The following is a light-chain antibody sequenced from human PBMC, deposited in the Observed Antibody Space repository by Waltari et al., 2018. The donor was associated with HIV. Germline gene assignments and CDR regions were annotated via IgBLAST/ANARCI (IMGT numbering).Light chain of an antibody. Sequence: DIQKTQSPSSVSASVGDRVTITCRASQGVSSWLTWYQPKKGQAPKLLIYAATSLQTGVPSRFSGSGSGTDFTLTISSLQPEDFATYFCQQAYSFPLTFGGGTKVE. V-gene: IGKV1-12*01. CDR2: AAT. CDR1: QGVSSW. J-gene: IGKJ4*01. CDR3: QQAYSFPLT.